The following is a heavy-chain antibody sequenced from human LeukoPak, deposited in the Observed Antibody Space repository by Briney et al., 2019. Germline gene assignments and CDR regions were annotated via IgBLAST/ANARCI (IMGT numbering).Heavy chain of an antibody. CDR3: ARGWGSLDWFDP. CDR1: GGSISDYY. Sequence: PSETLSLTCTVSGGSISDYYWSWIRQPPGKGLEWIGYIYNSGSTNDNPSLKSRVTILVDTSKKQFSLKLGSVTAADTAVYYCARGWGSLDWFDPWGQGTLVTVSS. J-gene: IGHJ5*02. D-gene: IGHD1-1*01. V-gene: IGHV4-59*01. CDR2: IYNSGST.